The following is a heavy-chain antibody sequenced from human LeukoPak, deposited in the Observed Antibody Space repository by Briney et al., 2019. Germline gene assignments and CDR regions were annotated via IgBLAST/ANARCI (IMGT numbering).Heavy chain of an antibody. D-gene: IGHD3-16*02. Sequence: SETLSLTCAVYGGSFSGYYWSWIRQPPGKGLEWIGEINHSGSTNYNPSLKSRVTISVDTSKNQFSLKLSSVTAADTAVYYCARGCYDYVWGSYRTMNAFYIWGQGTIVTLSS. CDR2: INHSGST. V-gene: IGHV4-34*01. CDR3: ARGCYDYVWGSYRTMNAFYI. CDR1: GGSFSGYY. J-gene: IGHJ3*02.